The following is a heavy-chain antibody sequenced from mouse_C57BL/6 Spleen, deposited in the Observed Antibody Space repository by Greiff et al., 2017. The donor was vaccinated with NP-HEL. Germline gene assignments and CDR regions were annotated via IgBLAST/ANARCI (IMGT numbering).Heavy chain of an antibody. J-gene: IGHJ4*01. CDR1: GFTFSDYY. CDR2: INYDGSST. D-gene: IGHD2-3*01. Sequence: EVHLVESEGGLVQPGSSMKLSCTASGFTFSDYYMAWVRQVPEKGLEWVANINYDGSSTYYLDSLKSRFIISRDNAKNILYLQMSSLKSEDTATYYCARCGYYFYYAMDYWGQGTSVTVSS. V-gene: IGHV5-16*01. CDR3: ARCGYYFYYAMDY.